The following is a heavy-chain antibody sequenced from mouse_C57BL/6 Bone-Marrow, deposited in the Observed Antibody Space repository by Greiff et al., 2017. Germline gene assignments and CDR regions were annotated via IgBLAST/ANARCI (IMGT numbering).Heavy chain of an antibody. J-gene: IGHJ3*01. V-gene: IGHV5-4*01. CDR1: GFTFSSYA. Sequence: EVQVVESGGGLVKPGGSLKLSCAASGFTFSSYAMSWVRQTPEKRLEWVATISDGGSYTYYPDNVKGRFTISRDTAKNNLYLQMSHLKSEDTAMYYCARDSYSNFVPWFAYWGQGTLVTVSA. CDR3: ARDSYSNFVPWFAY. D-gene: IGHD2-5*01. CDR2: ISDGGSYT.